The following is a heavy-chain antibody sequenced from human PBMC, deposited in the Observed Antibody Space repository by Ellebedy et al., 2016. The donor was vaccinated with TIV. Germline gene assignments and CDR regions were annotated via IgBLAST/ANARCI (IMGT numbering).Heavy chain of an antibody. J-gene: IGHJ4*02. CDR2: IFHDGTT. CDR1: GDSITSDDW. D-gene: IGHD3-10*01. V-gene: IGHV4-4*02. Sequence: SETLSLTCAVSGDSITSDDWWSWVRQSPGKGLEWIGEIFHDGTTYYNPSLKSRVTISVDTSKNEFSLKLNSVTDADTAVYFCARSSSTGDFDYWGQGTLVTVSS. CDR3: ARSSSTGDFDY.